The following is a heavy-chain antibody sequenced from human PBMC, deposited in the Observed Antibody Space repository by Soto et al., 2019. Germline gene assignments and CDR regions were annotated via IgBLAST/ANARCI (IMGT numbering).Heavy chain of an antibody. CDR3: ARRMITFGGVSQDYFDY. V-gene: IGHV1-46*01. CDR1: GYTFTSYY. D-gene: IGHD3-16*01. Sequence: ASVKVSCKASGYTFTSYYMHWVRQAPGQGLEWMGIINPSGGSTSYAQKFQGRVTMTRDTSTSTVYMELSSLRSEDTAVYYCARRMITFGGVSQDYFDYWGQGTLVTVSS. CDR2: INPSGGST. J-gene: IGHJ4*02.